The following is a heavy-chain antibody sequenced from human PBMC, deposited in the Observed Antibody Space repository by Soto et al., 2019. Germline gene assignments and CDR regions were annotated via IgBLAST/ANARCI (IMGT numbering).Heavy chain of an antibody. V-gene: IGHV1-18*01. J-gene: IGHJ5*02. CDR2: IATYNSNR. D-gene: IGHD3-10*01. CDR3: ARVLRGVVNWFDP. Sequence: HLVQSGPEVKKPGASVTVSCKTSGDTFTNFGLSWVRQAPGQGLEWMVWIATYNSNRNYAQKFQGRLTLTTDTSTSTAYMELKSLGHDDTAVYYCARVLRGVVNWFDPWGQGTLVTVSS. CDR1: GDTFTNFG.